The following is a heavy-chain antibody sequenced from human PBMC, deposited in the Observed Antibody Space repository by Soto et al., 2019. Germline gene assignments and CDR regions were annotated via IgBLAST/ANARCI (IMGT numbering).Heavy chain of an antibody. CDR3: ARLESDSSSYNYWFDP. CDR1: GGSISSYY. J-gene: IGHJ5*02. Sequence: SETLSLTCTVSGGSISSYYWSWIRQPPGKGLEWIGYIYYSGSTNYNPSLKSRVTISVDTSKNQFSLKLSSVTAADTAVHYCARLESDSSSYNYWFDPWGQGTLVTVSS. CDR2: IYYSGST. D-gene: IGHD6-13*01. V-gene: IGHV4-59*08.